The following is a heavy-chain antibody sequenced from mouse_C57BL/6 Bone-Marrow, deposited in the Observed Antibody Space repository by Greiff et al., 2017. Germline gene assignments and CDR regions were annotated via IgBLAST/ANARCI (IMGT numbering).Heavy chain of an antibody. CDR1: GYTFTDYY. CDR2: IFPGSGST. J-gene: IGHJ3*01. CDR3: ASPTAQATTWFAY. V-gene: IGHV1-75*01. D-gene: IGHD3-2*02. Sequence: QVHVKQSGPELVKPGASVKISCKASGYTFTDYYINWVKQRPGQGLEWIGWIFPGSGSTYYNEKFKGKATLTVDKSSSTAYMLLSSLTSEDSAVYFCASPTAQATTWFAYWGQGTLVTVSA.